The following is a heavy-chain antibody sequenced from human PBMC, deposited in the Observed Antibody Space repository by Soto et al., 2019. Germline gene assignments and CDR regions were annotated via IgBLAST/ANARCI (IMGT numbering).Heavy chain of an antibody. CDR2: IVPLFRTT. CDR3: AGLDPFYFDY. Sequence: QVQLVQSGAEAKKPGSSVKVSCKTSGGTFSSYAISWVRQAPGQGLEWMGGIVPLFRTTNYAQKFQGRVTITADTSTYTVYMELSSLRSEDTAVYYCAGLDPFYFDYWGQGTLVTVSS. CDR1: GGTFSSYA. D-gene: IGHD6-6*01. V-gene: IGHV1-69*06. J-gene: IGHJ4*02.